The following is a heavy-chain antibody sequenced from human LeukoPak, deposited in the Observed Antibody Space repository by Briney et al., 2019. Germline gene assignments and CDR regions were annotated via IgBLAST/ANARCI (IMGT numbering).Heavy chain of an antibody. CDR2: INSDGSWT. Sequence: PGGSLRLSCAASGNYWMHWVRQAPGKGLVWVSHINSDGSWTSYADSVKGRFTISKDNAKNTVYLQMNSLRAEDTAVYYCARDQQWLTPPFDYWGQGTLVTVSS. V-gene: IGHV3-74*01. CDR1: GNYW. J-gene: IGHJ4*02. CDR3: ARDQQWLTPPFDY. D-gene: IGHD6-19*01.